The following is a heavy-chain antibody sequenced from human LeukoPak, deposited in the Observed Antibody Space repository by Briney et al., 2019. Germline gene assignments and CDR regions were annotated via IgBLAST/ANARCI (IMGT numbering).Heavy chain of an antibody. Sequence: KSSETLSLTCAVYGGSFSGYYWSWIRQPPGKGLEWIGEINHSGSTNYNPSLKSRVTISVDTSKNQFSLKLSSVTAADTAVYYCARGRGYCSGGSCLKLELPYYYGMDVWGQGTTVTVSS. V-gene: IGHV4-34*01. CDR1: GGSFSGYY. D-gene: IGHD2-15*01. CDR2: INHSGST. J-gene: IGHJ6*02. CDR3: ARGRGYCSGGSCLKLELPYYYGMDV.